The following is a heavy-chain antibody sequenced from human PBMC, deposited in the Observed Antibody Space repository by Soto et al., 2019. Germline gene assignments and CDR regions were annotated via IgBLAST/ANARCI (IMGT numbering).Heavy chain of an antibody. V-gene: IGHV4-4*02. D-gene: IGHD3-22*01. CDR3: ARRGYYDTSGYAYI. CDR1: GGSISTSNW. Sequence: PSETLSLTCAVSGGSISTSNWWTWVRQPPGRGLEWIGEIYHSGTTNYNPSLKSRVTMSVDKSKNQFSLNLNSVTAADTAVYYCARRGYYDTSGYAYIWGQGTLVTVSS. CDR2: IYHSGTT. J-gene: IGHJ4*02.